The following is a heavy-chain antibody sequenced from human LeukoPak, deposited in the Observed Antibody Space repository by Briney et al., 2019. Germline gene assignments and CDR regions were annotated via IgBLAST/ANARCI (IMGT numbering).Heavy chain of an antibody. D-gene: IGHD2-2*02. CDR3: TRWCTSTTCYTGGFDI. CDR2: VKIYNGNT. CDR1: GYIFTNYG. V-gene: IGHV1-18*01. J-gene: IGHJ3*02. Sequence: ASVKVSCKASGYIFTNYGISWVRQAHGQGLEWMGWVKIYNGNTNYAQRIQGRVTMTRDTSTTTAYMELTGLRSDDTAVYYCTRWCTSTTCYTGGFDIWGQGTMVTVSS.